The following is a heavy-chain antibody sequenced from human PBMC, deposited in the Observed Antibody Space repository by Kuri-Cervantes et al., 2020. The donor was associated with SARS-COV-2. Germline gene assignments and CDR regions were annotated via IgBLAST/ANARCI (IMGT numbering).Heavy chain of an antibody. J-gene: IGHJ6*02. Sequence: LSLTCAASGFTFNTFAMSWVRQAPGKGLEWVSGISGSGGHTYYPDSVRGRFTISRDNSKNMVYLQMNSLRAEDTAVYYCARDSRGDLQHIYGMDVWGQGTTVTVSS. D-gene: IGHD3-10*01. CDR1: GFTFNTFA. CDR3: ARDSRGDLQHIYGMDV. CDR2: ISGSGGHT. V-gene: IGHV3-23*01.